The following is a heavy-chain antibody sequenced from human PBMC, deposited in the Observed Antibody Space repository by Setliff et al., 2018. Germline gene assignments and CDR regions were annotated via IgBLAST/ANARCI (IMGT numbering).Heavy chain of an antibody. V-gene: IGHV3-7*01. CDR2: TKEDGSEK. J-gene: IGHJ4*01. Sequence: PGGSLRLSCAASGFSFRSYWMAWVRQAPGKGLEWVANTKEDGSEKHYVDSVRGRFTISRDNSKNTLFLHMNNLRPEDTALYYCAKASLAYSFGYYFDSWGQGALVTVSS. D-gene: IGHD5-18*01. CDR1: GFSFRSYW. CDR3: AKASLAYSFGYYFDS.